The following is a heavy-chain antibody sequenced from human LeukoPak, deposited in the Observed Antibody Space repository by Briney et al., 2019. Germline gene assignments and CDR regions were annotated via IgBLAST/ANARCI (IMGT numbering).Heavy chain of an antibody. Sequence: SETLSLTCTVSGGSISSYYWSWIRQPPGKGLEWIGYIYYSGSTNYNPSLKSRVTISVDTSKNQSSLKLSSVTAADTAVYYCAATYDSSGYYLPANRAEYFQHWGQGTLVTVSS. J-gene: IGHJ1*01. CDR1: GGSISSYY. CDR2: IYYSGST. D-gene: IGHD3-22*01. CDR3: AATYDSSGYYLPANRAEYFQH. V-gene: IGHV4-59*01.